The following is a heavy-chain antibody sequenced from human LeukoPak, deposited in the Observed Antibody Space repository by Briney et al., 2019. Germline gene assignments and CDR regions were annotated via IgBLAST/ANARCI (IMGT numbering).Heavy chain of an antibody. CDR3: ATGGVIVNYIY. D-gene: IGHD3-16*02. CDR2: MYYTGST. CDR1: GGSISSSIYY. V-gene: IGHV4-39*07. J-gene: IGHJ4*02. Sequence: SETLSLTCTVSGGSISSSIYYWGWIRQPPGKGLEWIGSMYYTGSTYYNPSLKSRVTIAIDTSKNQLSLKLSSVTAADTAVYYCATGGVIVNYIYWGQGTLVTVSS.